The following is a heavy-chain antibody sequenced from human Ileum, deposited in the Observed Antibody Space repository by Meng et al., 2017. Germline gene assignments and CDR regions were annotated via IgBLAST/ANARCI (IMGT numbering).Heavy chain of an antibody. D-gene: IGHD1-26*01. CDR2: ISNSGGSA. CDR3: ARISGSYPNDY. CDR1: GFTFTTYA. J-gene: IGHJ4*02. Sequence: GGSLRPSCAASGFTFTTYAMSWVRQAPGRGLEWVSSISNSGGSAYYADSVKGRFAISRDNSKNTLYLQMNSLRVEDTAVYYCARISGSYPNDYWGQGTLVTVSS. V-gene: IGHV3-23*01.